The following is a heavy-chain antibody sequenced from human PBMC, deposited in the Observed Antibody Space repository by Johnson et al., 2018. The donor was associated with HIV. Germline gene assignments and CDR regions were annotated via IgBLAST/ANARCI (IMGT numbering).Heavy chain of an antibody. CDR3: ARDWGLYSSGWYVDAFDI. J-gene: IGHJ3*02. D-gene: IGHD6-19*01. CDR2: ISFAGMKK. CDR1: GFTFSSYA. V-gene: IGHV3-30*04. Sequence: QVQLVESGGGVVQPGRSLRLSCAASGFTFSSYAMHWVRQAPGKGLEWVAVISFAGMKKHYADSVRGRFTISRDNSKNTLYLQMNSLRAEDTAVYYCARDWGLYSSGWYVDAFDIWGQGTMVTVSS.